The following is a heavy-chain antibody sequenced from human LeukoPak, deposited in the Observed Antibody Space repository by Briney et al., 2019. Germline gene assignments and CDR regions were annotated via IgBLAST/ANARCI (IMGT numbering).Heavy chain of an antibody. CDR1: GGSISSGGYS. CDR2: IYHSGST. D-gene: IGHD2-15*01. Sequence: SETLSLTCAVSGGSISSGGYSWSWIRQPPGKGPEWIGYIYHSGSTYYNPSLKSRVTISVDRSKNQFSLKLSSVTAADTAVYYCARVTVYCSGGSCYNWFDPWGQGTLVTVSS. V-gene: IGHV4-30-2*01. CDR3: ARVTVYCSGGSCYNWFDP. J-gene: IGHJ5*02.